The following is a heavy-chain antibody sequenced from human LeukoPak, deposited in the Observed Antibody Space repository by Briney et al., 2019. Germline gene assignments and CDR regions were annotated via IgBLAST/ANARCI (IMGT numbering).Heavy chain of an antibody. Sequence: SVKVSCKASGGTFSSYAIGWGRKAPGQGLEWRGGIIPIFGTANYAQKFQGRVTITADESTSTAYMELSSLRSEDTAVYYCARVVFGVVRRWFDPWGQGTLVTVSS. D-gene: IGHD3-3*01. V-gene: IGHV1-69*13. J-gene: IGHJ5*02. CDR3: ARVVFGVVRRWFDP. CDR1: GGTFSSYA. CDR2: IIPIFGTA.